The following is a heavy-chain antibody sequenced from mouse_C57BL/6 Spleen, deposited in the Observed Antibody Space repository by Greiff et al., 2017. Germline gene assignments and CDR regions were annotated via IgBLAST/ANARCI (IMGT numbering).Heavy chain of an antibody. CDR3: AKSLSYGSSYPWYFDV. D-gene: IGHD1-1*01. CDR1: GYTFTSYW. J-gene: IGHJ1*03. V-gene: IGHV1-64*01. Sequence: QVQLQQPGAELVKPGASVKLSCKASGYTFTSYWMHWVKQRPGQGLEWIGMIHPNSGSTNYNEKFKSKATLTVDKSSSTAYMQLSSLTSEDSAVYYCAKSLSYGSSYPWYFDVRGTGTTVTVSS. CDR2: IHPNSGST.